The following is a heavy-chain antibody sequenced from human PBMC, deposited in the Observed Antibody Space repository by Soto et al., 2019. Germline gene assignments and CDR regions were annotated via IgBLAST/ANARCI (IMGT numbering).Heavy chain of an antibody. J-gene: IGHJ4*02. CDR2: MSHIGSV. V-gene: IGHV4-4*02. D-gene: IGHD6-19*01. CDR3: ARSLGWYAIDY. CDR1: GVSIGSNYY. Sequence: QVLLQESGPGLVQPSGTLSLSCVVSGVSIGSNYYWGWVRQPPGKGLEWLGDMSHIGSVNYNPSLKSRVTISMDQSQHPFSLKLNSVTAADPAVYYCARSLGWYAIDYWGQGTLVIVSS.